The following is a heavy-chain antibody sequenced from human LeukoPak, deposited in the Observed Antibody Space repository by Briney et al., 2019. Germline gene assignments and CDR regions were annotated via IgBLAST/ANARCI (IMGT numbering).Heavy chain of an antibody. CDR2: ISDSGST. Sequence: SETLSLTCTVSAGSISSYYWSWVRQPPGKGLEWIGFISDSGSTNYNPSLKSRVTISVDTSKNQFSLKLSSVTAADTAVYYCARARGAAAGNFDYWGQGTLVTVSS. V-gene: IGHV4-59*01. D-gene: IGHD6-13*01. J-gene: IGHJ4*02. CDR3: ARARGAAAGNFDY. CDR1: AGSISSYY.